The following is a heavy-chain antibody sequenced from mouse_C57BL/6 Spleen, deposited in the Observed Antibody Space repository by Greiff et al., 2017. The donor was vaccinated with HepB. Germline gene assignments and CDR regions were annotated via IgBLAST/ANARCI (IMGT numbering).Heavy chain of an antibody. V-gene: IGHV1-50*01. Sequence: VQLQQPGAELVKPGASVKLSCKASGYTFTSYWMQWVKQRPGQGLEWIGEIDPSDSYTNYNQKFKGKATLTVDTSSSTAYMQLSSLTSEDSAVYYCARRDGYYRFAYWGQGTLVTVSA. D-gene: IGHD2-3*01. CDR2: IDPSDSYT. CDR1: GYTFTSYW. J-gene: IGHJ3*01. CDR3: ARRDGYYRFAY.